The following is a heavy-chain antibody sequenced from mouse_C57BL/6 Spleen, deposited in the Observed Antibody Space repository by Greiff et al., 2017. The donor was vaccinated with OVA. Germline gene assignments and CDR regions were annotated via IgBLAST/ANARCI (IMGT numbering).Heavy chain of an antibody. D-gene: IGHD2-4*01. CDR1: GYTFTSYW. Sequence: QVQLQQPGPELVKPGASVKLSCKASGYTFTSYWMHWVKQRPGQGLEWIGNINPSHGGPNYNEQFKSKATLTVDKSSSTAYMQLINLTSEDSAVYYCAGVKGSYDYEWFAYWGQGTMVTVSA. V-gene: IGHV1-53*01. CDR2: INPSHGGP. J-gene: IGHJ3*01. CDR3: AGVKGSYDYEWFAY.